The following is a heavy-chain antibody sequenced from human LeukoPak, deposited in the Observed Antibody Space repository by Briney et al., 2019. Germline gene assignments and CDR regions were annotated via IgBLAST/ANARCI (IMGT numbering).Heavy chain of an antibody. CDR3: TTTYYDFWSGSYYYYMDV. CDR2: IKSKADGGTT. CDR1: GFTFSNAW. Sequence: SGGSLRLSCAASGFTFSNAWMSWVRQAPGKGLEWVGRIKSKADGGTTDYAAPVKGRFTISRGDSKNTLYLQMNSLKTEDTAVYYCTTTYYDFWSGSYYYYMDVWGKGTTVTVSS. J-gene: IGHJ6*03. V-gene: IGHV3-15*01. D-gene: IGHD3-3*01.